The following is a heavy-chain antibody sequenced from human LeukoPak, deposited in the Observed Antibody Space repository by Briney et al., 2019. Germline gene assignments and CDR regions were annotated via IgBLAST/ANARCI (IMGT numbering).Heavy chain of an antibody. D-gene: IGHD2-15*01. CDR1: GFTFSGYS. CDR2: ISSSSATI. V-gene: IGHV3-48*01. CDR3: AREDCSGGSCYSGFDY. Sequence: GGSLRLSCAASGFTFSGYSMNWVRQAPGKGPEWLSYISSSSATIYYADSVKGRFTISRDNAKNSLYLQMNSLRAEDTAVYYCAREDCSGGSCYSGFDYWGQGTLVTVSS. J-gene: IGHJ4*02.